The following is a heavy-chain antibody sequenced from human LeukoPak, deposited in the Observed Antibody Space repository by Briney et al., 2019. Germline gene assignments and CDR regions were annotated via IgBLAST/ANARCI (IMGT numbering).Heavy chain of an antibody. V-gene: IGHV3-30*03. J-gene: IGHJ6*04. Sequence: GRSLRLSCAASGFTFSSYGMHWVRQAPGKGLEWVAVISYDGSNKYYADSVKGRFTISRDNSKNTLYLQMNSLRAEDTAVYYCFVGYCSSTSCPFPAVMDVWGKGTTVTVSS. CDR3: FVGYCSSTSCPFPAVMDV. D-gene: IGHD2-2*01. CDR1: GFTFSSYG. CDR2: ISYDGSNK.